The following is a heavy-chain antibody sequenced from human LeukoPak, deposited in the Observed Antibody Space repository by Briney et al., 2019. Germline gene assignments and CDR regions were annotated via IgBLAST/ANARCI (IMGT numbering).Heavy chain of an antibody. CDR3: ARGEGIVVVPAASEADAFDI. D-gene: IGHD2-2*01. V-gene: IGHV1-2*02. Sequence: ASVKVSCKASGYTFTGYYMHWVRQAPGQGLEWMGWINPNSGGTNYAQKFQGRVTMTRDTSISTAYMELSRLRSDDTAVYYCARGEGIVVVPAASEADAFDIWGQGTMVTVSS. CDR1: GYTFTGYY. CDR2: INPNSGGT. J-gene: IGHJ3*02.